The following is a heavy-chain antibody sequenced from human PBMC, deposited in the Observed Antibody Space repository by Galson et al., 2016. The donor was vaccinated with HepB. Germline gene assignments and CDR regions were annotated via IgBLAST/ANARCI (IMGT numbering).Heavy chain of an antibody. CDR1: GGTFSTSD. V-gene: IGHV1-69*13. CDR2: ISHIFGTT. D-gene: IGHD6-6*01. CDR3: ATVRRDTSSSGQFYYFYVDV. J-gene: IGHJ6*03. Sequence: SVKVSCKASGGTFSTSDFNWVRQAPGQGLEWMGGISHIFGTTEYAQKFQGRVTITSDESTSTGYMEISSLRSEDTAVYYCATVRRDTSSSGQFYYFYVDVWGIGTTVIVSS.